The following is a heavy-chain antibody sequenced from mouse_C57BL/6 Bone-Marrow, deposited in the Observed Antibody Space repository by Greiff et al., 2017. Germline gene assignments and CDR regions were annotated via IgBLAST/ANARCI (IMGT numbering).Heavy chain of an antibody. Sequence: QVQLQQPGAELVKPGASVKLSCKASDYTFTSYWMHWVKQRPGRGLEWIGRIDPNSGGTKYNEKFKSKATLTVDKPSSTAYMQLSSLTSEDSAVYYCARYGGDYDPWFAYWGQGTLVTVSA. CDR3: ARYGGDYDPWFAY. CDR1: DYTFTSYW. CDR2: IDPNSGGT. J-gene: IGHJ3*01. D-gene: IGHD2-13*01. V-gene: IGHV1-72*01.